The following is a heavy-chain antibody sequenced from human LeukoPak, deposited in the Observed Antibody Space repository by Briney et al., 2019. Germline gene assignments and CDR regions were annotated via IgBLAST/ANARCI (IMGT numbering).Heavy chain of an antibody. V-gene: IGHV3-23*01. CDR1: GFTFSSYA. J-gene: IGHJ3*02. CDR3: AKELPLMIPGAFDI. D-gene: IGHD2-8*01. Sequence: GGSLRLYCAACGFTFSSYAMSWDRQAQGKGREWVSAISGSGGSTYYADSVKGRFTISRDNSKNTLYLQMNSLRAEDTAVYYCAKELPLMIPGAFDIWGQGTMVTVSS. CDR2: ISGSGGST.